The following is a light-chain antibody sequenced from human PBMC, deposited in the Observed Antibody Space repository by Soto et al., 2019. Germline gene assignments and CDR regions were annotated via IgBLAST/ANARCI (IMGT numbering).Light chain of an antibody. CDR2: DVS. CDR3: SSYTSDYGVL. CDR1: SSDVGAHNY. J-gene: IGLJ2*01. Sequence: QSVLTQPASVSGSPGQSITISCTGSSSDVGAHNYVSWYQQLPGKVPKLMIYDVSNRPSGVSNRFSGSKSGNTASLTISGLQAEDEADYYCSSYTSDYGVLFGGGTKLTVL. V-gene: IGLV2-14*01.